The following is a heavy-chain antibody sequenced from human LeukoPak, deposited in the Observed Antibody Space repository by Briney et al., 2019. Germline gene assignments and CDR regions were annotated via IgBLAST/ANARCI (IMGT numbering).Heavy chain of an antibody. CDR3: AKRPGYYDSSGYYFDY. J-gene: IGHJ4*02. Sequence: GGSLRLSCAASGFTFSSYAMSWVRQAPGKGLEWVSAISGSGGSTYYADSVKGRFTISRDNSKNTLYLQMNSLRAEDTAVYYCAKRPGYYDSSGYYFDYWGQGTLVTVSS. D-gene: IGHD3-22*01. CDR1: GFTFSSYA. V-gene: IGHV3-23*01. CDR2: ISGSGGST.